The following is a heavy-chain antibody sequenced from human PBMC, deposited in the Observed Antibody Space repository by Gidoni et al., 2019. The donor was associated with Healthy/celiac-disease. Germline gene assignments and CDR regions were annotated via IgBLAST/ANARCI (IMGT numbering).Heavy chain of an antibody. D-gene: IGHD1-26*01. CDR2: IYYSGST. V-gene: IGHV4-59*01. Sequence: QVQLQESGPGLVKPSETLSLTCTVSGGSISSYYWSWIRQPPGKGLEWIGYIYYSGSTNYNPSLKSRVTISVDTSKNQFSLKLSSVTAADTAVYYCARGGSGSYCDYWGQGTLVTVSS. J-gene: IGHJ4*02. CDR1: GGSISSYY. CDR3: ARGGSGSYCDY.